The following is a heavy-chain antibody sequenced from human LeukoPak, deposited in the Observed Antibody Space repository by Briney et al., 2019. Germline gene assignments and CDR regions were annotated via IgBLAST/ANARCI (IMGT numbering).Heavy chain of an antibody. J-gene: IGHJ4*02. CDR1: GFTFSGSA. Sequence: QPGGSLRLSCAASGFTFSGSAMHWVRQASGKGLEWVGRIRSKANSYATAYAASVKGRFTISRDDSKNTTYLQMNSLKTEDTAVYYCTRQYYATSGIWGQGTLVTVSS. D-gene: IGHD3-3*01. CDR2: IRSKANSYAT. V-gene: IGHV3-73*01. CDR3: TRQYYATSGI.